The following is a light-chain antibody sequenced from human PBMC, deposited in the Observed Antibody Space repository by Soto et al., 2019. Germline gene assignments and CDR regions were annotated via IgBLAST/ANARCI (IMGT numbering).Light chain of an antibody. CDR1: SSDVGGYNY. Sequence: QSALTQPASVSGSPGQSITISCTGTSSDVGGYNYVSWYQQHPGKAPKLMIYDVSNRPSGVSNRFSGSKSGNTASLTISGLKAEDEADYSCSSYTSSSTLDVVFGGGTKVTVL. CDR3: SSYTSSSTLDVV. V-gene: IGLV2-14*01. J-gene: IGLJ2*01. CDR2: DVS.